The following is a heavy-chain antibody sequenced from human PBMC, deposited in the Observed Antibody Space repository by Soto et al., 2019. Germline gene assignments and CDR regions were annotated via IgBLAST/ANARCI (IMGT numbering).Heavy chain of an antibody. V-gene: IGHV3-11*01. J-gene: IGHJ4*02. D-gene: IGHD1-26*01. CDR1: GFTFSDYY. Sequence: GGSLRLSCAASGFTFSDYYMSWIRQAPGKGLEWVSYISSSGSTIYYADSVKGRFTISRDNAKNSLYLQMNSLRAGDTAVYFCARAGRGFQLLGRRCYFDYWGQGTLVTVS. CDR3: ARAGRGFQLLGRRCYFDY. CDR2: ISSSGSTI.